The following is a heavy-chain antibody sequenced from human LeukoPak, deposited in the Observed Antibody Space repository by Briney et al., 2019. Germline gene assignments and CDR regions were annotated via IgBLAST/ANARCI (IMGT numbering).Heavy chain of an antibody. CDR1: GGSISSYY. V-gene: IGHV4-4*07. J-gene: IGHJ4*02. CDR3: ARQIASAGTAGFDF. CDR2: IYSTGST. Sequence: SETLSLTCTVSGGSISSYYWSWIRQPAGKGLEWIGRIYSTGSTNYNPSLKSRVTMSVDTSKNQFSLRLRSVNAAETAVYYCARQIASAGTAGFDFWGQGALVTVSS. D-gene: IGHD6-13*01.